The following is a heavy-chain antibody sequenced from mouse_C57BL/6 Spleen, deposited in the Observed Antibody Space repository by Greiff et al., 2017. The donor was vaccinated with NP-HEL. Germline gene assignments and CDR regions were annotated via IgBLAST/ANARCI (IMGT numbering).Heavy chain of an antibody. CDR2: ISDGGSYT. D-gene: IGHD2-4*01. CDR3: ARAYYDYDNYFDY. V-gene: IGHV5-4*01. J-gene: IGHJ2*01. Sequence: EVQVVESGGGLVKPGGSLKLSCAASGFTFSSYAMSWVRQTPEKRLEWVATISDGGSYTYYPDNVKGRFTISRDNAKNNLYLQMSHLKSEDTAMYYCARAYYDYDNYFDYWGQGTTLTVSS. CDR1: GFTFSSYA.